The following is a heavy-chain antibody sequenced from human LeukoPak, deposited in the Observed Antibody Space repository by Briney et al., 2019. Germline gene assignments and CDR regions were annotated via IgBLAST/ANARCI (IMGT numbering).Heavy chain of an antibody. J-gene: IGHJ4*02. D-gene: IGHD2-8*01. V-gene: IGHV3-30*18. Sequence: GGSLRLSCAASGFTFSSYGMHWVRQAPGKGLEWVAVISYDGSNKYYADSVKGRFTISRDNSKNTLYLQMNSLRAEDTAAYYCAKGGRRNAHYFDYWGQGTLVTVSS. CDR1: GFTFSSYG. CDR3: AKGGRRNAHYFDY. CDR2: ISYDGSNK.